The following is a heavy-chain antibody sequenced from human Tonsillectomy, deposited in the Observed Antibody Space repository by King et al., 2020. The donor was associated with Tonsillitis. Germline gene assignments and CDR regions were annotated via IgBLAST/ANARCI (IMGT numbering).Heavy chain of an antibody. CDR3: AKDARITIFGVVIPDY. CDR1: GFTFSSYA. V-gene: IGHV3-23*04. CDR2: MSGSGGST. J-gene: IGHJ4*02. Sequence: VQLVESGGGLVQPGGSLRLSCAASGFTFSSYAMSWVRQAPGKGLEWVSAMSGSGGSTYYADSVKGRFTISRDNSKNTLYLQMNSLRAEDTAVYYCAKDARITIFGVVIPDYWGQGTLVTVSS. D-gene: IGHD3-3*01.